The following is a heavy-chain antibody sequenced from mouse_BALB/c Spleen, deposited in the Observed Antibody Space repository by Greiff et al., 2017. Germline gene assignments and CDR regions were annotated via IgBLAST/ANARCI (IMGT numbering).Heavy chain of an antibody. Sequence: DVKLQESGGGLVKPGGSLKLSCAASGFTFSSYAMSWVRQCPEKRLEWVAEISSGGSYTYYPDTVTGRFTISRDNAKNTLYLEMSSLRSEDTAMYYCARDRNWAYWGQGTLVTVSA. D-gene: IGHD4-1*01. J-gene: IGHJ3*01. CDR2: ISSGGSYT. V-gene: IGHV5-9-4*01. CDR3: ARDRNWAY. CDR1: GFTFSSYA.